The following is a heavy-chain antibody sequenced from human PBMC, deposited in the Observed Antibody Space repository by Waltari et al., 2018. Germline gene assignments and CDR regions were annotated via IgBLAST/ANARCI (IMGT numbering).Heavy chain of an antibody. V-gene: IGHV3-53*01. Sequence: EVQLVESGGGLIQPGGSLRLSCAASGFTVSNNYMSWVRQAPGRGLEWVSFLYGADRTYYADSVQGRCFISRDNSKNTLFLQMSGLRAEDTAIYYCATVTPSGVATISGPHNYYFDSWGRGTLVTVSS. CDR2: LYGADRT. D-gene: IGHD5-12*01. CDR3: ATVTPSGVATISGPHNYYFDS. CDR1: GFTVSNNY. J-gene: IGHJ4*02.